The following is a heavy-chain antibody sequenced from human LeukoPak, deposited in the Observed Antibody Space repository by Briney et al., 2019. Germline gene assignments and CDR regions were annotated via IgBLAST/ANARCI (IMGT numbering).Heavy chain of an antibody. Sequence: SGPTLVNPTQTLTLTCTFSGFSLSTSGMCVSWIRQPPGKGLEWIGYISYTGSTDYNPSLKSRVTISVDMSKNQFSLKVSSVTAADTAVYYCARGSVYFDSWGQGTLVTVSS. V-gene: IGHV4-61*08. CDR1: GFSLSTSGMC. CDR3: ARGSVYFDS. CDR2: ISYTGST. J-gene: IGHJ4*02.